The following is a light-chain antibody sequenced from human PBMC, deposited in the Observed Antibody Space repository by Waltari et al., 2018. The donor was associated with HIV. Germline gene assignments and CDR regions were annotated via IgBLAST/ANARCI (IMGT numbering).Light chain of an antibody. CDR2: GTS. J-gene: IGKJ4*01. CDR1: QSISTN. Sequence: EVVMTQSPATLSVSPGERATLSCRASQSISTNLAWYQQKPGQAPRLLIYGTSTRATGVPARFSGSGSGTEFTLTISSLQSEDFAVYHCQQYNNWPPLLTFGGGTKVEI. V-gene: IGKV3-15*01. CDR3: QQYNNWPPLLT.